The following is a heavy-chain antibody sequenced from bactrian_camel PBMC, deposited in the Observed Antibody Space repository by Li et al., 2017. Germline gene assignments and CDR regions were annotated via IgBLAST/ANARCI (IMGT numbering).Heavy chain of an antibody. Sequence: VQLVESGGGSVQTGGSLRLSCAVSLNPTSDYCLGWTRQAPGKEREWVAIIDRDDNRRYTDSVKGRFTISQDHAKNTLQMHGLKPEDTAMYYCATRSYCTTTSASGFNYWGHGTQVTVS. CDR1: LNPTSDYC. J-gene: IGHJ4*01. CDR2: IDRDDNR. D-gene: IGHD2*01. CDR3: ATRSYCTTTSASGFNY. V-gene: IGHV3S53*01.